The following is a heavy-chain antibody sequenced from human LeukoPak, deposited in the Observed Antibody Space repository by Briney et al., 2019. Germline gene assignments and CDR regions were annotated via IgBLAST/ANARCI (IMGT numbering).Heavy chain of an antibody. V-gene: IGHV1-2*02. CDR1: GFTLTDFY. D-gene: IGHD2-2*01. CDR3: ARTTGGYWTSTNCLFNY. J-gene: IGHJ4*02. Sequence: GASVKVSCRASGFTLTDFYIHWVRQAPGQGLEWMGWINPNSGSTSFARKFQGRVTMPRDTSISTAYMELSRLRSDDTAVYYCARTTGGYWTSTNCLFNYWGQGTLVTVSS. CDR2: INPNSGST.